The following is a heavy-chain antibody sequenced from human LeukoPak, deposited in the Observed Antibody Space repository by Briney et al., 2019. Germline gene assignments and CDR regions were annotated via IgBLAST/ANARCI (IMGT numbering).Heavy chain of an antibody. V-gene: IGHV4-34*01. D-gene: IGHD3-22*01. Sequence: SETLSLTCAVYGGSFSGYYWSWIRQPPGKGLEWIGEVNHSGSTNYNPSLKSRVTISVDTSKNQFSLKLSSVTAADTAVYYCARGGIYYDSSGLNWFDPWGQGTLVTVSS. CDR2: VNHSGST. CDR3: ARGGIYYDSSGLNWFDP. CDR1: GGSFSGYY. J-gene: IGHJ5*02.